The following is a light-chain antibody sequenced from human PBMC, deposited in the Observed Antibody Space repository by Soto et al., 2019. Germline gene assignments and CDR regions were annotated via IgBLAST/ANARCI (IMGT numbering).Light chain of an antibody. CDR1: SSDVGGYNY. CDR2: EVS. V-gene: IGLV2-8*01. CDR3: SSYAGSNNLV. J-gene: IGLJ2*01. Sequence: QSALTQPPSASGSPGQSVTISCTGTSSDVGGYNYVSWYQQHPGKAPKLMIYEVSKRPSGVPDRFSGSKSGNTAALTVSGLKAEDEADYYCSSYAGSNNLVFGGGTNLTVL.